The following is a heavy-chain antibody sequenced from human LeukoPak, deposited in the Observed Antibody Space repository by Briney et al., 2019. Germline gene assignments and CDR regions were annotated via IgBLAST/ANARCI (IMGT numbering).Heavy chain of an antibody. Sequence: GGSLRLSCAASGFTFSSYGMHWVRQAPGKGLEWVAVIWYDGSNKYYADSVKGRFTISRDNSKNTLYLQMNSLRAEDTAVYYCAKCGGDYVYDHWFDPWGQGTLVTVSS. D-gene: IGHD4-17*01. CDR2: IWYDGSNK. V-gene: IGHV3-33*06. CDR1: GFTFSSYG. CDR3: AKCGGDYVYDHWFDP. J-gene: IGHJ5*02.